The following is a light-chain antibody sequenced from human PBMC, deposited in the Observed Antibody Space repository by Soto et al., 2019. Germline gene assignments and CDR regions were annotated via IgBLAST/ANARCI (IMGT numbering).Light chain of an antibody. CDR3: QQRTNWPSST. CDR1: QSVRSY. Sequence: EIVLTQSPATLSLSPGERATLSCRASQSVRSYLAWYQQKPGQAPRLLIHDASSRATGIPARFSGSGSGTDLPSTISSLEPEDFAVYYCQQRTNWPSSTFGQGTRLEIK. V-gene: IGKV3-11*01. J-gene: IGKJ5*01. CDR2: DAS.